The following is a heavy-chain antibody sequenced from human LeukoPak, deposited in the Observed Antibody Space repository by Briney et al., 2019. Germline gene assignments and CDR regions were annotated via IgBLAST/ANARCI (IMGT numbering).Heavy chain of an antibody. J-gene: IGHJ4*02. CDR3: ARWSQYSGGGWYELDY. D-gene: IGHD6-19*01. V-gene: IGHV3-33*01. Sequence: GTSLRLSCAASGFTFSAYGMHWVRQAPGKRPEWVALIWHDGSNENYADSVRGRFTISRDNSKNTLYLQINSPRADDTAVYYCARWSQYSGGGWYELDYWGQGTRVTVSS. CDR2: IWHDGSNE. CDR1: GFTFSAYG.